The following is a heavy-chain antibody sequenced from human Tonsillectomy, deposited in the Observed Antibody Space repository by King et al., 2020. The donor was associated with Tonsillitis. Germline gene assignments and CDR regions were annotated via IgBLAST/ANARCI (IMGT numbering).Heavy chain of an antibody. CDR2: INSDGSSS. V-gene: IGHV3-74*01. D-gene: IGHD3-22*01. J-gene: IGHJ4*02. CDR1: GFIFRSYW. CDR3: ARVLTYYDSTGYDY. Sequence: VQLVQSGGGLVQPGGSLRLSCAASGFIFRSYWMHWVRQVPGKGLVWVSRINSDGSSSSYADSVKGRFTISRDNAKNTLYLQMNSLRAEDTAVYYCARVLTYYDSTGYDYWGQGTLVTVSS.